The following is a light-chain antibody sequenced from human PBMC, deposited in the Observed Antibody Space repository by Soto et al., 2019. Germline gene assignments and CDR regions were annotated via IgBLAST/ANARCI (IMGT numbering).Light chain of an antibody. V-gene: IGKV1-5*01. J-gene: IGKJ4*01. CDR3: QPYNHYSGLT. CDR2: DAY. CDR1: QSITRW. Sequence: RMTKSLSTLSSPIEDRVTITCRSSQSITRWLAWYQQKPGKAPKLLIYDAYSLESGVPSRFSGSGSGAEFTLTISSLLPDDFATYYCQPYNHYSGLTFGGGTMVDVK.